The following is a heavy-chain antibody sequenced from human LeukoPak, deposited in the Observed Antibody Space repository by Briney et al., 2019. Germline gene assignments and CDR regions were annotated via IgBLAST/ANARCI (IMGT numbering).Heavy chain of an antibody. J-gene: IGHJ5*02. Sequence: ASVKVSCKASGYTLTSHYMHWVRQAPGQGLEWMGIINPSGGSTSYAQKFQGRVTMTRDASTSTVYMELSSLRSEDTAVYYCATDPGLVAARPRGWFDPWGQGTLVTVSS. V-gene: IGHV1-46*01. CDR2: INPSGGST. CDR3: ATDPGLVAARPRGWFDP. D-gene: IGHD6-6*01. CDR1: GYTLTSHY.